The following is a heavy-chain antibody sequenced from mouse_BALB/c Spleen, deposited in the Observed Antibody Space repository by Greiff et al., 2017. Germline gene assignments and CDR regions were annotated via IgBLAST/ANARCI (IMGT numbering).Heavy chain of an antibody. CDR1: GYAFTNYL. CDR3: ARFLYYDYVLYAMDY. V-gene: IGHV1-54*01. D-gene: IGHD2-4*01. Sequence: QVQLQQSGAELVRPGTSVKVSCKASGYAFTNYLIEWVKQRPGQGLEWIGVINPGSGGTNYNEKFKGKATLTADKSSSTAYMQLSSLTSDDSAVYFCARFLYYDYVLYAMDYWGQGTSVTVSS. CDR2: INPGSGGT. J-gene: IGHJ4*01.